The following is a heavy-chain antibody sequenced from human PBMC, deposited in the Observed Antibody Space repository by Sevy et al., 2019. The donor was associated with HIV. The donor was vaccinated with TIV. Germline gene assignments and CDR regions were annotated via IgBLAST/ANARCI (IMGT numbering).Heavy chain of an antibody. CDR1: GYTFTNYA. CDR2: INPNSGGT. Sequence: ASVKVSCETSGYTFTNYAISWVRQAPGQGLEWMGRINPNSGGTNYTQKFQGRVTMTRDTSITTVYMELSSLRSDDTAVYYCVRVSFRNYFDHWGQGTLVTVSS. J-gene: IGHJ4*02. V-gene: IGHV1-2*06. CDR3: VRVSFRNYFDH.